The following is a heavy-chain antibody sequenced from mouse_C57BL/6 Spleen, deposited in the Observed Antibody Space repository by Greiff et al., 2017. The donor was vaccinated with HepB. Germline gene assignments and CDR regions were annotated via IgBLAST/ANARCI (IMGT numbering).Heavy chain of an antibody. V-gene: IGHV1-85*01. D-gene: IGHD2-5*01. Sequence: QVQLKESGPELVKPGASVKLSCKASGYTFTSYDINWVKQRPGQGLEWIGWIYPRDGSTKYNEKFKGKATLTVDTSSSTAYMELHSLTSEDSAVYFCARSGAYYSNYYAMDYWGQGTSVTVSS. CDR3: ARSGAYYSNYYAMDY. CDR1: GYTFTSYD. J-gene: IGHJ4*01. CDR2: IYPRDGST.